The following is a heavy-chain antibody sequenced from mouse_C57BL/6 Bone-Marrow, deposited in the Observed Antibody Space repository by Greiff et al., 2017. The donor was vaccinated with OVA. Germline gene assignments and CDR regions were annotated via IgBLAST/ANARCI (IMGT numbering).Heavy chain of an antibody. CDR3: AAGTLFAY. D-gene: IGHD4-1*01. V-gene: IGHV1-76*01. Sequence: QVQLQQSGAELVRPGASVKLSCKASGYTFTDYYINWVKQRPGQGLEWIARIYPGSGNTYYNEKFKGKATLTAEKYSSTAYMQLSSLTSEDSAVYFCAAGTLFAYWGQGTLVTVSA. CDR2: IYPGSGNT. CDR1: GYTFTDYY. J-gene: IGHJ3*01.